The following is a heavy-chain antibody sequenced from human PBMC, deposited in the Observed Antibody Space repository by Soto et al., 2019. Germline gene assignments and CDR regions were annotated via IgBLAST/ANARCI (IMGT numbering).Heavy chain of an antibody. CDR2: IYYSGST. CDR1: GGSISSGGYY. D-gene: IGHD3-22*01. CDR3: ATNGGDYDRSGPKYFQY. Sequence: TLSLTCTVSGGSISSGGYYWSWVRQHPGKGLECIGYIYYSGSTNYNPSHKSRLTISVDTSKSQFSLKLSSVTAAGTAVYYCATNGGDYDRSGPKYFQYWGQGTLVTVSS. J-gene: IGHJ1*01. V-gene: IGHV4-31*03.